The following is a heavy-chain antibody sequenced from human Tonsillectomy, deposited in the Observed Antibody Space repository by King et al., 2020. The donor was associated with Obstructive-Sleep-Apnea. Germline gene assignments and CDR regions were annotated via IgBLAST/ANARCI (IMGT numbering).Heavy chain of an antibody. D-gene: IGHD3-9*01. CDR3: AKDSMDYDTLTGPVDY. J-gene: IGHJ4*02. V-gene: IGHV3-23*04. CDR1: GFSFRSYG. CDR2: ISGSGGRT. Sequence: VQLVESGGGLVQPGGSLRLSCAGSGFSFRSYGMSWVSHASGNGLEWVAGISGSGGRTYYADSVKGRFTISSDNSKNTLYLQMTSLRAEDTAVYYCAKDSMDYDTLTGPVDYWGQGTLVTVSS.